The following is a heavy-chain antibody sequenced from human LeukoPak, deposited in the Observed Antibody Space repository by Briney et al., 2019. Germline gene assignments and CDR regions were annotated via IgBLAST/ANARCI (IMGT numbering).Heavy chain of an antibody. Sequence: PGGSLRLSCAASGFSFSSHNMNWVRQAPVKGLEWLSAISGSGGSTYYADSVKGRFTISRDTSETWLYLQMNSLRAEDTAIYYCARDDAADGGFLDYWGQGTLVTVSS. V-gene: IGHV3-23*01. CDR3: ARDDAADGGFLDY. CDR1: GFSFSSHN. D-gene: IGHD3-16*01. CDR2: ISGSGGST. J-gene: IGHJ4*02.